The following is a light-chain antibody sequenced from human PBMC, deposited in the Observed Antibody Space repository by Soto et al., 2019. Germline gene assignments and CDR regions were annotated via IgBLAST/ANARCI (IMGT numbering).Light chain of an antibody. CDR3: SSYTSSSTPVV. CDR2: DVS. J-gene: IGLJ2*01. CDR1: SSDVGGYNY. V-gene: IGLV2-14*01. Sequence: QSALTQPASVSGSPGQSITISCTGTSSDVGGYNYVSWYQQHPGKAPKILIYDVSNRPSGVSNRFSGSKSGNTASLTISGLQAEEEAEYYCSSYTSSSTPVVFGGGTKLTVL.